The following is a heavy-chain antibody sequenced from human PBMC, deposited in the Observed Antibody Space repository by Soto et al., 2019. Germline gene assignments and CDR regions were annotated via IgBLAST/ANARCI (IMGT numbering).Heavy chain of an antibody. CDR3: ARETDWIPDY. D-gene: IGHD5-18*01. V-gene: IGHV3-30-3*01. Sequence: QVQLVESGGGVVQPGRSLRLSCAASGFTFNRYSMYWVRQAPGEGLEWISVISNDGSKTYYADSVTGRFTVSRDNSKNSLYLQMNSLRDEDTTVYYCARETDWIPDYWGQGTLVTVSS. CDR2: ISNDGSKT. J-gene: IGHJ4*02. CDR1: GFTFNRYS.